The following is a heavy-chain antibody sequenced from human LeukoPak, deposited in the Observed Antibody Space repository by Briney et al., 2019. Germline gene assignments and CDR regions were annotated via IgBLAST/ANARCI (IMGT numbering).Heavy chain of an antibody. CDR1: GGSISSYY. Sequence: SETLSLTCTVSGGSISSYYWSWIRQPPGKGLEWIGYIYYSGSTNYNPSLKSRVTISVDTSKNQFSLKLSSVTAADTAVYYCARATSYYGSGSQNFDYWGQGTLVTVSS. V-gene: IGHV4-59*01. J-gene: IGHJ4*02. CDR3: ARATSYYGSGSQNFDY. D-gene: IGHD3-10*01. CDR2: IYYSGST.